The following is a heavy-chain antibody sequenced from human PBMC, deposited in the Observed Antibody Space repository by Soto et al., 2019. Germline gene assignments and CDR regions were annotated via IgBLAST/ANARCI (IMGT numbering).Heavy chain of an antibody. CDR3: AKSTGGSSWYPPDH. V-gene: IGHV3-30*18. D-gene: IGHD6-13*01. J-gene: IGHJ4*02. CDR1: GFIFTSYG. Sequence: QVQLVESGGGVVQPGGSLRLSCAASGFIFTSYGMQWVRQSPGEGLEWVATTANDGSAQYYADSVKGRFTISRDNSKNTLFLQMDSLRPKDTGVYYCAKSTGGSSWYPPDHWGQGTLVTVSS. CDR2: TANDGSAQ.